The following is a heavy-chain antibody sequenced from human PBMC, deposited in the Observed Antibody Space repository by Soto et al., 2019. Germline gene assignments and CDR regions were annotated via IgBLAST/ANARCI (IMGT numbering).Heavy chain of an antibody. CDR2: IGGSGGST. Sequence: GGSLRLSCAASGFTFSSYGMSWVRQAPGKGLQWVSAIGGSGGSTYYADSVKGRFTISRDNSKNTLYLQMNSLRAEDTDVYYCAKLEAAGTVYWGQGTLVTVSS. V-gene: IGHV3-23*01. CDR1: GFTFSSYG. J-gene: IGHJ4*02. CDR3: AKLEAAGTVY. D-gene: IGHD6-13*01.